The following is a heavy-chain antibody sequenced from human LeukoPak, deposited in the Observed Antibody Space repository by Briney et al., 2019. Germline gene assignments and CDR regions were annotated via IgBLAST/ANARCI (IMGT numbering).Heavy chain of an antibody. D-gene: IGHD1-7*01. CDR2: IYYSGST. J-gene: IGHJ4*02. V-gene: IGHV4-59*01. CDR3: ARERGWNYSKYYFDY. Sequence: PSETLSLTCTVSGGSIGSYYWSWIRQPPGKGLEWIGYIYYSGSTNYNPSLKSRVTISVDTSKNQFSLKLSSVTAADTAVYYCARERGWNYSKYYFDYWGQGTLVTVSS. CDR1: GGSIGSYY.